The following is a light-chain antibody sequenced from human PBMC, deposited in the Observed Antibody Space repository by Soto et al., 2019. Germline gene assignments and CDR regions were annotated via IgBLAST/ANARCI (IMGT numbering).Light chain of an antibody. V-gene: IGKV3-11*01. Sequence: EVVLTQSPATLSLSPGERATLSCRASQNVNTYLAWYQQKPGHAPRLLIYDASNRATGIPARFSGSESGTDFTLTSSSLEPQDFAVYYYQQRYNRPPITFRQGPRLEI. CDR1: QNVNTY. CDR3: QQRYNRPPIT. CDR2: DAS. J-gene: IGKJ5*01.